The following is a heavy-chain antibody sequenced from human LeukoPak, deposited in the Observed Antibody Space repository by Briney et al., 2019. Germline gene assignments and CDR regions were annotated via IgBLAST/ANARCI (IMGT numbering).Heavy chain of an antibody. CDR1: GGSISSGSYY. Sequence: PSETLSLTCTVSGGSISSGSYYWGWIRQPPGKGLEWIGTIYHGGSTDSYTGRTYYKSSLKSRVTISVDTSNNQFSLTMASVTAADTAVYYCARLPRGLIRSYWGQGTLVTVSS. CDR3: ARLPRGLIRSY. V-gene: IGHV4-39*01. J-gene: IGHJ4*02. CDR2: IYHGGSTDSYTGRT. D-gene: IGHD3-16*01.